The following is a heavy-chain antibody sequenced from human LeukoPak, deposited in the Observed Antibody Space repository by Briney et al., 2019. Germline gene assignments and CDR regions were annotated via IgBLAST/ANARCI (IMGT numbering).Heavy chain of an antibody. D-gene: IGHD6-19*01. J-gene: IGHJ4*02. Sequence: GGTLRLSCATSGFTFSSYGMSWVRQAPGKGLEWVSAISGSRGGTYYADSVKGRFTISRDNSKNTLYLQMNSLRAEDTAVYYCARRSGIAVAGAFDYWGQGTLVTVSS. V-gene: IGHV3-23*01. CDR1: GFTFSSYG. CDR3: ARRSGIAVAGAFDY. CDR2: ISGSRGGT.